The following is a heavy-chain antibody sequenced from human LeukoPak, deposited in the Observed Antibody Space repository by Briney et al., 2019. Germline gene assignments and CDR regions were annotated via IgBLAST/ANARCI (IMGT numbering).Heavy chain of an antibody. D-gene: IGHD3-22*01. CDR2: ISSSSSYI. V-gene: IGHV3-21*04. J-gene: IGHJ6*03. CDR1: GFTFSSYS. CDR3: AKTYDTRGSYYFYYYMDV. Sequence: GGSLRLSCAASGFTFSSYSMNWVRQAPGKGLEWVSYISSSSSYIHYADSVKGRFTISRDNSKNTLYLQMNSLRAEDTAVYYCAKTYDTRGSYYFYYYMDVWGKGTTVTISS.